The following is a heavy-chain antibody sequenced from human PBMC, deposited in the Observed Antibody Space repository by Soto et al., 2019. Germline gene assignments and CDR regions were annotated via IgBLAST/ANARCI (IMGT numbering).Heavy chain of an antibody. D-gene: IGHD2-8*02. J-gene: IGHJ4*02. Sequence: HEHLVQSGAEVKRPGASLKVSCKASGYSFTGYYIHWVRQAPGQGLEWMGWINPDSGATIYAQNFQGRVTLTSDTSISTASMDLTSLTSDDTAVYYCARGDYGTGGYPFPYFDYRGQGILFIVSS. V-gene: IGHV1-2*02. CDR1: GYSFTGYY. CDR3: ARGDYGTGGYPFPYFDY. CDR2: INPDSGAT.